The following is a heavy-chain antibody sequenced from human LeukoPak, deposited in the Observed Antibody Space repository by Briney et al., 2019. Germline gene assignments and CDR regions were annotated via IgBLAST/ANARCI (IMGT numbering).Heavy chain of an antibody. D-gene: IGHD2-2*01. CDR3: ARDCSSTSCSIGPDY. V-gene: IGHV1-2*02. CDR2: INPNSGGT. J-gene: IGHJ4*02. Sequence: ASVKVSCKASGYTFTGYYIHWVRQAPGQGLEWMGWINPNSGGTNYAQKFQGRVTMTRDTSISTAYMELSRLRSDDTAVYYCARDCSSTSCSIGPDYWGQGTLVTVSS. CDR1: GYTFTGYY.